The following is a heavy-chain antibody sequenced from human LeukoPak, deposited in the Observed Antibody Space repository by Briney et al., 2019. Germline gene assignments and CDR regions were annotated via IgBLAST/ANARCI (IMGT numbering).Heavy chain of an antibody. D-gene: IGHD5-24*01. Sequence: SETLSLTCTVSGGSISSSSYYWGWIRQPPGKGLEWIGSIYYSGSTYYNPSLKSRVTISVDTSKNQFSLKLSSVTAADTAVYYCARRAGEMAIRSHFDYWGQGTLVTVSS. CDR1: GGSISSSSYY. CDR2: IYYSGST. CDR3: ARRAGEMAIRSHFDY. J-gene: IGHJ4*02. V-gene: IGHV4-39*01.